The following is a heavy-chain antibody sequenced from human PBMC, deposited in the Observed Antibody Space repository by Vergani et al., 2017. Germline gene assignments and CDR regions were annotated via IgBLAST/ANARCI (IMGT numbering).Heavy chain of an antibody. CDR1: GYSFTSYW. CDR2: IYPGDSDT. V-gene: IGHV5-51*01. CDR3: ARRVYVEGPTFDP. J-gene: IGHJ5*02. Sequence: EVQLVQSGAEVKKPGESLKISCKGSGYSFTSYWIGWVRQMPGKGLEWMGIIYPGDSDTRYSPSFQGQVTISADQSISTAYLQWSSLKASATAMSYCARRVYVEGPTFDPWGQGTLVTVSS. D-gene: IGHD3-10*02.